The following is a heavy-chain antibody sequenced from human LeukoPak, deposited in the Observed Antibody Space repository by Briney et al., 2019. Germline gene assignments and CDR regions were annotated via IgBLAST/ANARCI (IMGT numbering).Heavy chain of an antibody. CDR1: GGSISSSSYY. CDR3: ARRGNDDSSSSPDY. D-gene: IGHD6-6*01. V-gene: IGHV4-39*07. Sequence: PSETLSLTCTVSGGSISSSSYYWGWIRQPPGKGLEWIGSIYYSGSTYYNPSLKSRVTISVDTSKNQFSLKLSSVTAADTAVYYCARRGNDDSSSSPDYWGQGTLVTVSS. CDR2: IYYSGST. J-gene: IGHJ4*02.